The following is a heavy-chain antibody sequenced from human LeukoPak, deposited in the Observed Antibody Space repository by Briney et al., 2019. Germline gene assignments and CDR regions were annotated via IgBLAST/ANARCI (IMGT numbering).Heavy chain of an antibody. Sequence: ASVKVSCKASGYTFINYDINWVRQATGQGLGWMGWMNPNSGGTKYIQKFQGRVTMTRNTSITTAYMELSALTSEDTAVYYCARGNGGSTTVTSSDDYWGQGTLVTVSS. CDR1: GYTFINYD. CDR3: ARGNGGSTTVTSSDDY. D-gene: IGHD4-11*01. J-gene: IGHJ4*02. CDR2: MNPNSGGT. V-gene: IGHV1-8*01.